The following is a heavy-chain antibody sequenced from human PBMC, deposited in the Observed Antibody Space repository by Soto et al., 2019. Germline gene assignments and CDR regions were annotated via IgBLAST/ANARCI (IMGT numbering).Heavy chain of an antibody. CDR1: CHSIYSSYY. J-gene: IGHJ6*02. Sequence: SDTLSLTCTLICHSIYSSYYWGRIRQPPGKGLEWIGTLYYSGSTHYNPSLMSRVTISANTSKNQFSLKLSSVTAADTALYYCARLVTIFGVVIRMDVWGQGTTVT. CDR3: ARLVTIFGVVIRMDV. V-gene: IGHV4-39*01. CDR2: LYYSGST. D-gene: IGHD3-3*01.